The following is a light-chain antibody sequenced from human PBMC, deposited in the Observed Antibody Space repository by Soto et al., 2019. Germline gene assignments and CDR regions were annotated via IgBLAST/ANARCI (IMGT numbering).Light chain of an antibody. CDR2: GTS. J-gene: IGKJ5*01. V-gene: IGKV3-20*01. CDR3: QQYGSEHPST. Sequence: EIVLTQSPGTLSLSTGERATLSCRARQSLSSNHLGWYLAWYQQNPGKTPRLLIYGTSSRATGIPDRFSGSGSGTDFTLTISRLEPEDFAVYYCQQYGSEHPSTFGQGTRLELK. CDR1: QSLSSNHLGWY.